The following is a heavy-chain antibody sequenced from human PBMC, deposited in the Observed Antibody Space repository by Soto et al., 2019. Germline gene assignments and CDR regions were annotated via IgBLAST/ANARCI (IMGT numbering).Heavy chain of an antibody. D-gene: IGHD3-9*01. J-gene: IGHJ5*02. CDR1: GYTFTSYG. V-gene: IGHV1-18*01. CDR3: ARSPYDILTGAPNWFDH. Sequence: QVQLVQSGAEVKKPGASVKVSCKASGYTFTSYGISWVRQAPGQGLEWMGWISAYNGNTNYAQKLQGRVTMTTDTSTSTAYMELRSLRSDDTAVYYCARSPYDILTGAPNWFDHWGQGTLVTVSS. CDR2: ISAYNGNT.